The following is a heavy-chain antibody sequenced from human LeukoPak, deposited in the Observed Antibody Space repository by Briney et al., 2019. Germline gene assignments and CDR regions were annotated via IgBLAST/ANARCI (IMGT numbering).Heavy chain of an antibody. J-gene: IGHJ2*01. V-gene: IGHV3-48*03. Sequence: RGSLRLSCAASGFTFSSYEMNWVRQAPGKGLEWVSYISSSGSTIYYADSVKGRFTISRDNAKNSLYLQMNSLRAEDTALYYCAKDRPMDDYWTTVKTSYWYFDLWGRGTLVTVSS. CDR3: AKDRPMDDYWTTVKTSYWYFDL. CDR1: GFTFSSYE. CDR2: ISSSGSTI. D-gene: IGHD4-17*01.